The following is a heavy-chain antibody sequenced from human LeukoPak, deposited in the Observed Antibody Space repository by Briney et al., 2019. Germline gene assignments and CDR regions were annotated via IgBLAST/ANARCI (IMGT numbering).Heavy chain of an antibody. V-gene: IGHV4-39*07. Sequence: PSETLSLTCTVSGGSISSSSYYWGWIRQPPGKGLEWIGSIYYSGSTYYNPSLKSRVTISVDTSKNQFSLKLSSVTAADTAVYYCARDSGGSGSYYERQTNWFDPWGQGTLVTVSS. D-gene: IGHD3-10*01. CDR1: GGSISSSSYY. CDR2: IYYSGST. CDR3: ARDSGGSGSYYERQTNWFDP. J-gene: IGHJ5*02.